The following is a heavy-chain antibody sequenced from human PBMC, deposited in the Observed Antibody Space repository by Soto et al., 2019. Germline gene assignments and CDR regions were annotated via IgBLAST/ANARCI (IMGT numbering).Heavy chain of an antibody. D-gene: IGHD5-12*01. V-gene: IGHV1-2*04. J-gene: IGHJ5*02. Sequence: GASLKVSCKASGYTFTGYYMHWVRQAPGQGLEWMGWINPNSGGTNYAQKFQGWVTMTRDTSISTAYMELSRLRSDDTAVYYCARDPGGYDLFYWFDPWGQGTLVTVSS. CDR3: ARDPGGYDLFYWFDP. CDR2: INPNSGGT. CDR1: GYTFTGYY.